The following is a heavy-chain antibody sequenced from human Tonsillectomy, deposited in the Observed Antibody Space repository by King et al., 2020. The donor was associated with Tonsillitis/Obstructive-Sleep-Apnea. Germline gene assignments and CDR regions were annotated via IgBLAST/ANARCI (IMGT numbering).Heavy chain of an antibody. D-gene: IGHD5-12*01. CDR1: GYSFTSYW. J-gene: IGHJ4*02. CDR3: ARQKGYSGYEFPFDY. V-gene: IGHV5-51*01. CDR2: IYPGDSDT. Sequence: GQLVQSGAEVKQPGESLKISCKVSGYSFTSYWIGWVRQMPGKGLEWIGIIYPGDSDTRYSPSFHGQVTISADKSISTAYLQWSSLKASDTALYYCARQKGYSGYEFPFDYWGQGTLVTVSS.